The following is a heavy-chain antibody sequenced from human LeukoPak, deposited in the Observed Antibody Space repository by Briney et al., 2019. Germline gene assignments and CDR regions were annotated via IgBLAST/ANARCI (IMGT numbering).Heavy chain of an antibody. D-gene: IGHD6-19*01. CDR2: MNPNSGNT. J-gene: IGHJ5*02. CDR3: ARGYSMAVAGTFWFDP. CDR1: GYTFTSYD. V-gene: IGHV1-8*02. Sequence: VASVKVSCKASGYTFTSYDINWVRQATGQGLEWMGWMNPNSGNTGYAQKFQGRVTMTRNTSISTAYMELSSLRSEDTAVYYCARGYSMAVAGTFWFDPWGQGTLVTVSS.